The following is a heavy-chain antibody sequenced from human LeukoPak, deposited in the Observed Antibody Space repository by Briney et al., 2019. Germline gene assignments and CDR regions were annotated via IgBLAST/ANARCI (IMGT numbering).Heavy chain of an antibody. Sequence: GGSLRLSCAASGFTFSTHWMYWVRQAPGRELVWVSRISGDGSMTSYADSVKGRFTISRDNAKDTLYLQMTSLRVEDAAVYSCASLLTPYHGSGGGGMDVWGQGTTVTVSS. J-gene: IGHJ6*02. CDR3: ASLLTPYHGSGGGGMDV. CDR2: ISGDGSMT. D-gene: IGHD3-10*01. V-gene: IGHV3-74*01. CDR1: GFTFSTHW.